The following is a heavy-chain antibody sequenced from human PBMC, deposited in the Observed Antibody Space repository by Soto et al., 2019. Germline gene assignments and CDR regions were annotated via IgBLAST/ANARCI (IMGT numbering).Heavy chain of an antibody. CDR2: INHSGST. CDR1: GGSFSGYY. J-gene: IGHJ4*02. CDR3: ATDFVYFDY. V-gene: IGHV4-34*01. Sequence: SETLSLTWAVYGGSFSGYYWSWIRQPPGKGLEWIGEINHSGSTNYNPSLKSRVTISVDTSKNQFSLKLSSVTAADTAVYYCATDFVYFDYWGQGTLVTVSS.